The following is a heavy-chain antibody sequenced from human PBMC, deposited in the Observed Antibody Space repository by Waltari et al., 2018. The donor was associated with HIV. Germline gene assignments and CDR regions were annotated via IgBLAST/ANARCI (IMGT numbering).Heavy chain of an antibody. V-gene: IGHV3-73*01. J-gene: IGHJ6*02. CDR3: ALYGFGPRYYGMDV. CDR1: GFTSSDSP. CDR2: ITSKGDNYAT. Sequence: EVQLVESGGGLVQPVGSLTVACEASGFTSSDSPGHWVRQASGRGLEWVGRITSKGDNYATEYAASVKGRFTISRDDSKNTADLQMNSLKTEDTAIYYCALYGFGPRYYGMDVWGQGTTVTVSS. D-gene: IGHD2-8*01.